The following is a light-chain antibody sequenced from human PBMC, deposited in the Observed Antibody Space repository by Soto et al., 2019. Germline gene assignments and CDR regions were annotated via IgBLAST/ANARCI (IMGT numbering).Light chain of an antibody. CDR3: QQYYSLSHT. CDR2: WAS. J-gene: IGKJ4*01. V-gene: IGKV4-1*01. CDR1: QSVLYNSNNKDY. Sequence: DIVMTQSPDSLAVSLGERATINCKSSQSVLYNSNNKDYLAWYQQKPGQPPKLLIYWASTRESGVPDRFSGSGSGTDFTLTISSLQAEDVAVYYCQQYYSLSHTLGGGTKVEI.